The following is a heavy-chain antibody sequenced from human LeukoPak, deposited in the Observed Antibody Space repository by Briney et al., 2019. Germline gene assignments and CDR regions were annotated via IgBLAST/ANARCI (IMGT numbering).Heavy chain of an antibody. CDR3: ARANAVAGTIDY. V-gene: IGHV2-5*02. CDR2: IYWDDDK. CDR1: GFLLSTSGVG. D-gene: IGHD6-19*01. J-gene: IGHJ4*02. Sequence: SGPTLVKPTQTLTLTCTFSGFLLSTSGVGVGWIRQPPGKALEWLALIYWDDDKRYSPSLNNRLTITRGTSKNQVVLTMTNMDPVDTGTYYCARANAVAGTIDYWGQGTLVTVSS.